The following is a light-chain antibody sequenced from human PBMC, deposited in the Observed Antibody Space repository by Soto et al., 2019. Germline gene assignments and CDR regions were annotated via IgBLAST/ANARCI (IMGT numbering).Light chain of an antibody. V-gene: IGLV2-23*01. Sequence: QSALTQPASVSGSPGQSITISCTGTSSDVGSYNLVSWYQQHPGKAPKLMIYEGSKRPSGVSNRFSGSKSGNTASLTISGLQAEDEADYYCCSYAGNGRVFGGGTKLTVL. J-gene: IGLJ2*01. CDR2: EGS. CDR1: SSDVGSYNL. CDR3: CSYAGNGRV.